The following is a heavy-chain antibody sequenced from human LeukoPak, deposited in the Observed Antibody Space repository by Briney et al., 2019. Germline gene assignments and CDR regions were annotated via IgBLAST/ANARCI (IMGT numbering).Heavy chain of an antibody. Sequence: SVKVSCKASGGTFSSYAISWVRQAPGQGLEWMGGIIPIFGTANYAQEFQGRVTITADESTSTAYMGLSSLRSEDTAVYYCARDWRSMTTVIRQTYYYYYGMDVWGQGTTVTVSS. CDR2: IIPIFGTA. V-gene: IGHV1-69*13. D-gene: IGHD4-11*01. CDR1: GGTFSSYA. J-gene: IGHJ6*02. CDR3: ARDWRSMTTVIRQTYYYYYGMDV.